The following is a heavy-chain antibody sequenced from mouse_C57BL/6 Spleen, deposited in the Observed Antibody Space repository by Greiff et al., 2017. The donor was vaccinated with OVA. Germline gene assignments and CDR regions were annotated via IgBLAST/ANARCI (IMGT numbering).Heavy chain of an antibody. Sequence: EVKLMESGGGLVKPGGSLKLSCAASGFTFSDYGMHWVRQAPEKGLEWVAYISSGSSTIYYADTVKGRFTISRDNAKNTLFLQMTSLRSEDTAMYYCAREYDYDGYFDVWGTGTTVTVSS. D-gene: IGHD2-4*01. CDR2: ISSGSSTI. V-gene: IGHV5-17*01. CDR1: GFTFSDYG. J-gene: IGHJ1*03. CDR3: AREYDYDGYFDV.